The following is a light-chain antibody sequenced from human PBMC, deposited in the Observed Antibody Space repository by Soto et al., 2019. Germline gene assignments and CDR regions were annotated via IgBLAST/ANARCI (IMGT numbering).Light chain of an antibody. V-gene: IGLV1-44*01. Sequence: QSVVTQPPSASGTPGQRVTIACSGSSSNIGRNTVHWYQQLPGTTPKLLIYSNDQRPSGVPDRFSGSKSGSSASLAISWLQSEDEADYYCAAWDDSLNGVVFGGGTKLTVL. CDR1: SSNIGRNT. J-gene: IGLJ2*01. CDR3: AAWDDSLNGVV. CDR2: SND.